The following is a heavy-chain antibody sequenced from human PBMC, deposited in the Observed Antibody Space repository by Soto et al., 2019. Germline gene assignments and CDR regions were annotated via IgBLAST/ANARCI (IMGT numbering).Heavy chain of an antibody. CDR3: ARRPDGFDI. V-gene: IGHV4-34*01. J-gene: IGHJ3*02. CDR2: INHSGST. CDR1: GGSLSGYY. Sequence: PSETLSLTCAVSGGSLSGYYWNWIRQPPGKGLERIGEINHSGSTNYNPSLQSRVTISVDTSKHQFSLKPSSVTAADTAVYYCARRPDGFDIWGQGTMVTVSS.